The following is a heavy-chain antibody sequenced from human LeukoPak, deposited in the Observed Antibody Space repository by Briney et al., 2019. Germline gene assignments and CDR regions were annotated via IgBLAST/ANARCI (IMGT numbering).Heavy chain of an antibody. J-gene: IGHJ5*02. V-gene: IGHV1-46*01. D-gene: IGHD2-2*01. Sequence: ASVKVSCKASGYTFTSYYMHWVRQAPGQGLEWMGIINPSGGSTSYAQKFQGRVTMTRDTSTSTVYMELSSLRSEDTAVYYCARDQMPVSPLIIWFDPWGQGTLVTVSS. CDR3: ARDQMPVSPLIIWFDP. CDR2: INPSGGST. CDR1: GYTFTSYY.